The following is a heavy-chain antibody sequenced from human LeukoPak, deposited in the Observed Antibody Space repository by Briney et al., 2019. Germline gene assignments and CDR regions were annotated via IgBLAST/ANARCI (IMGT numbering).Heavy chain of an antibody. Sequence: LRLSCAASGFTFDDYAMHWVRQAPGKGLEWVSGISWNSGSIGYADSVKGRFTISRDNAKNSLYLQMNSLRAEDTALYYCAKDISAGGRGQRLATVDYWGQGTLVTVSS. CDR2: ISWNSGSI. J-gene: IGHJ4*02. D-gene: IGHD6-25*01. V-gene: IGHV3-9*01. CDR1: GFTFDDYA. CDR3: AKDISAGGRGQRLATVDY.